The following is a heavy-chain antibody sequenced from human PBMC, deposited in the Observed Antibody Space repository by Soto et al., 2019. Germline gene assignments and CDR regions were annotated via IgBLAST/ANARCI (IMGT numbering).Heavy chain of an antibody. Sequence: PGGSLRLSCAASGFTFSSYAMSWVRQAPGKGLEWVSAISGSGGSTYYADSVKGRFTISRDNSKNTLYLQMNSLRAEDTAVYYCAKKDFDFGGWREFWSGYYGTDYDILTGIGFQHWGQGTLVTVSS. CDR2: ISGSGGST. J-gene: IGHJ1*01. CDR1: GFTFSSYA. CDR3: AKKDFDFGGWREFWSGYYGTDYDILTGIGFQH. V-gene: IGHV3-23*01. D-gene: IGHD3-9*01.